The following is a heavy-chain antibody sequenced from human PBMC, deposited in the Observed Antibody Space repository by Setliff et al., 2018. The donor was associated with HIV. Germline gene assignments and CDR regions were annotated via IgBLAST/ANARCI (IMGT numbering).Heavy chain of an antibody. J-gene: IGHJ4*02. D-gene: IGHD3-3*01. V-gene: IGHV4-59*08. CDR3: ARQKDHNFWSGFVI. Sequence: SYTVSGGSISSHSWSWIRQPPGKGLEWNGSIYYSGSTYYNPSLKSRVTISVDLSKHQLSLNLRSATAADTAVYYCARQKDHNFWSGFVIWGQGTLVTVSS. CDR1: GGSISSHS. CDR2: IYYSGST.